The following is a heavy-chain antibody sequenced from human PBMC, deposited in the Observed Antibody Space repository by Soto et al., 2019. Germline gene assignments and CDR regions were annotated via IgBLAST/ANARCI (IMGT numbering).Heavy chain of an antibody. D-gene: IGHD3-3*01. J-gene: IGHJ5*02. CDR2: IYHSGST. CDR1: GGSISSSNW. V-gene: IGHV4-4*02. Sequence: QVQLQESGPGLVKPSGTLSLTCAVSGGSISSSNWWSWVRQPPGKGLEWIGEIYHSGSTNYNPALKSRVTILVDKSKDQFSLKLSSVAAADTAVYYCARGTGLRFSNWFDPWGQGTLVTVSS. CDR3: ARGTGLRFSNWFDP.